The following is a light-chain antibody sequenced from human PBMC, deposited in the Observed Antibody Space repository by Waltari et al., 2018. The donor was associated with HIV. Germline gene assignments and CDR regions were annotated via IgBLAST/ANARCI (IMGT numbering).Light chain of an antibody. CDR2: DAS. CDR3: QQRSSWPPGYT. J-gene: IGKJ2*01. CDR1: QSVSSY. Sequence: EIVLTQSPATLSLSPGERATLSCRASQSVSSYLAWYQHKPGQAPRLLIYDASNRATGVPARFSGSGSGTGFTLTISSLEPEDFAVYYCQQRSSWPPGYTFGQGTKLEIK. V-gene: IGKV3-11*01.